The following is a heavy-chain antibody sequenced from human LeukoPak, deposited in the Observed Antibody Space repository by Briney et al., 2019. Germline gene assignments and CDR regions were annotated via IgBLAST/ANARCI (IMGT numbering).Heavy chain of an antibody. V-gene: IGHV3-74*01. CDR1: GFTFSAYA. Sequence: GGPLRLSCSASGFTFSAYAMYWVRQAPGKGLVWVARIKYDESITRHADSVKGRFTISRDNAKSTLYLQMNSVTAEDTALYYCARGIAAKSSVAIDLWGQGTQVTVSS. J-gene: IGHJ4*02. D-gene: IGHD6-13*01. CDR3: ARGIAAKSSVAIDL. CDR2: IKYDESIT.